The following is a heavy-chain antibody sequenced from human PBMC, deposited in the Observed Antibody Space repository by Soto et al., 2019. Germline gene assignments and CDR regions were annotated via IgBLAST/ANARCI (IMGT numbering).Heavy chain of an antibody. V-gene: IGHV4-39*01. D-gene: IGHD1-26*01. CDR1: GDSISSRSYY. J-gene: IGHJ4*02. CDR2: IYYGGSS. Sequence: SETLSLXCTVSGDSISSRSYYWGWIRQPQGKGLEWIASIYYGGSSYYNPSLKSRVTISVDTSNNKFSLTLSSVTAADTAVYYCVRHLGAGFFGDSGPDYWGQGILVTVSS. CDR3: VRHLGAGFFGDSGPDY.